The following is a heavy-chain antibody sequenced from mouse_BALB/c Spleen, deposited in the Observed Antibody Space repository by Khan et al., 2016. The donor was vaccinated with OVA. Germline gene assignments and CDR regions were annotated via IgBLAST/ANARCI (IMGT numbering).Heavy chain of an antibody. Sequence: EVELVESGGGLVQPGGSRKLSCAASGFTFIDYGMAWVRQTPGKGPEWIAFISSVAYSIYYADTVKGRFTISRENAKNTVYLAMSRLRSDDTAMYCCARGGFAYWGQGTLVTVSA. J-gene: IGHJ3*01. CDR3: ARGGFAY. CDR2: ISSVAYSI. CDR1: GFTFIDYG. V-gene: IGHV5-15*02.